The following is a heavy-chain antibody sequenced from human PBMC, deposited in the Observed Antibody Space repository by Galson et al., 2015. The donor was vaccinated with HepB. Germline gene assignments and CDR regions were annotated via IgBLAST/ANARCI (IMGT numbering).Heavy chain of an antibody. V-gene: IGHV3-48*02. CDR1: TFIFSTYS. CDR2: IDSSSTTK. J-gene: IGHJ4*02. D-gene: IGHD4-23*01. CDR3: VFLRGNDLKPLDS. Sequence: SLRLSCAASTFIFSTYSMNWVRQAPGKGLEWISYIDSSSTTKYYADSVKGRFTVSRDNAKNSLYLQMNSLRDEDTAVYYCVFLRGNDLKPLDSWGLGTLVTVSS.